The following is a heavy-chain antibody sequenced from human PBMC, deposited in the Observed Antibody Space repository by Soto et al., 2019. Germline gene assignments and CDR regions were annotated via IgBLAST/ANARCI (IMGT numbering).Heavy chain of an antibody. Sequence: GGSLRLSCAASGFTFSSDWMHWVRQAPGKGLVWVSRINTDGSGTTYADSVKGRFTISRDNAKNMVYLQMNSLRAGDTAVYYCAKGGRQWLVTSDFNYWGQGALVTVSS. CDR1: GFTFSSDW. CDR3: AKGGRQWLVTSDFNY. D-gene: IGHD6-19*01. J-gene: IGHJ4*02. CDR2: INTDGSGT. V-gene: IGHV3-74*01.